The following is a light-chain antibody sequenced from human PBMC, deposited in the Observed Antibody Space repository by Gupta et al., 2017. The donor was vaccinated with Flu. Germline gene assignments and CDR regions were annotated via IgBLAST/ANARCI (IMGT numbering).Light chain of an antibody. Sequence: SALTPPASVSGSPGPPISISCTGTSRDVGGYNYVSWYQQHPGKAPKLMIYEVSNRPAGVSNRFSGSNSGNTASLTISGLQAEEEADYYCSTYTSISTYVVFGGGTKLTVL. CDR3: STYTSISTYVV. V-gene: IGLV2-14*01. CDR1: SRDVGGYNY. CDR2: EVS. J-gene: IGLJ2*01.